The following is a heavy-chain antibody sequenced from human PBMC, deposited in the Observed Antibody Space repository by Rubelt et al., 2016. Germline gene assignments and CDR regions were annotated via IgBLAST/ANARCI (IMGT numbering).Heavy chain of an antibody. J-gene: IGHJ4*02. Sequence: QVQLQESGPGLVKPSETLSLTCTVSNGSISSYYWSWIRQPPGKGLEWIGYVYYSGSTNYNPSLKSRVTISVDTSKNQFSLKLSSVTAADTAVYYCARGANSFTTVTTQAFDYWGQGTLVTVSS. D-gene: IGHD4-17*01. CDR2: VYYSGST. CDR3: ARGANSFTTVTTQAFDY. CDR1: NGSISSYY. V-gene: IGHV4-59*12.